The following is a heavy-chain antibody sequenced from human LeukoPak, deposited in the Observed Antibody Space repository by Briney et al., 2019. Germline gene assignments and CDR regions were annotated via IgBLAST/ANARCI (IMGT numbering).Heavy chain of an antibody. CDR1: GGSISSSSYY. CDR2: ISISGGST. D-gene: IGHD3-22*01. Sequence: ETLSLTCTVSGGSISSSSYYWGWIRQPPGKGLEWVSGISISGGSTFYADPVKGRFTISRDNSKNTLSLQMNYLRVDDTAVFYCAKADSDTLYRNAFDIWGLGTMVTVSS. V-gene: IGHV3-23*01. CDR3: AKADSDTLYRNAFDI. J-gene: IGHJ3*02.